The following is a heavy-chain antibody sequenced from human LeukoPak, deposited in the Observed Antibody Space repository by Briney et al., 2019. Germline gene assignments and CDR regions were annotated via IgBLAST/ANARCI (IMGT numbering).Heavy chain of an antibody. CDR2: MNPNSGNT. Sequence: ASVKVSCKTSGYTFTSFDINWVRQATGQGLEWMGWMNPNSGNTGYAQKFQGRVTMTRDTSISTAYMELSSLRSEDTAVYYCARKVPNDSSGYYYRGQFDPWGQGTLVTVSS. J-gene: IGHJ5*02. CDR1: GYTFTSFD. V-gene: IGHV1-8*01. D-gene: IGHD3-22*01. CDR3: ARKVPNDSSGYYYRGQFDP.